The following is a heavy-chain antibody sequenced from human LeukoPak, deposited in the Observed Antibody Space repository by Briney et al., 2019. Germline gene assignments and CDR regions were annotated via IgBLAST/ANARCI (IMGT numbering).Heavy chain of an antibody. V-gene: IGHV3-23*01. CDR2: ISSGCFST. Sequence: PGGSLRLLCAVFGHILRLYALNGVRQARGRGVVWVWTISSGCFSTNYADSVKGRFTVSRHKSDSTLFLQMNNLRAEDTAIYYCAKLVGSNSDYWGQGTLVIVSS. CDR1: GHILRLYA. CDR3: AKLVGSNSDY. J-gene: IGHJ4*02. D-gene: IGHD5-24*01.